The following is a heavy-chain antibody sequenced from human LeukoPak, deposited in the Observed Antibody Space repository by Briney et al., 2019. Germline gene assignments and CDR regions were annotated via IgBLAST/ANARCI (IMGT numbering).Heavy chain of an antibody. Sequence: WASVKVSCKASGYTFTGYYMHWVRQAPGQGLEWMGWINPSSGRTNYAQKLQGRVTMTTDTSTSTAYMELRSLRSDDTAVYYCARAPRKWLGTNWFDPWGQGTLVTVSS. D-gene: IGHD3-22*01. J-gene: IGHJ5*02. CDR3: ARAPRKWLGTNWFDP. CDR2: INPSSGRT. V-gene: IGHV1-2*02. CDR1: GYTFTGYY.